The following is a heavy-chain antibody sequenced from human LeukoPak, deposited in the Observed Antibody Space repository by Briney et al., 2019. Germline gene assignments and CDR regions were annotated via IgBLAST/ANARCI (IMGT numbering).Heavy chain of an antibody. V-gene: IGHV1-18*01. CDR3: ASRAVAGYFDY. CDR1: GYTFTSYG. Sequence: GASGKVSCKASGYTFTSYGISWVRQAPGQGLEWMGWISAYNGNTNYAQKLQGRVTMTTDTSTSTAYMELRSLRSDDTAVYYCASRAVAGYFDYWGQGTLVTVSS. J-gene: IGHJ4*02. D-gene: IGHD6-19*01. CDR2: ISAYNGNT.